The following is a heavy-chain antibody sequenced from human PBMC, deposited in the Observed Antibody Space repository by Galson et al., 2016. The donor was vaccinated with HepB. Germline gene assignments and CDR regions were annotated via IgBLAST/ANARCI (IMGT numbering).Heavy chain of an antibody. CDR3: VQDYNTGWSYFHH. D-gene: IGHD6-19*01. V-gene: IGHV3-33*06. Sequence: SCAASGFTFSSYGMHWVRQAPGKGLEWVAVIWSDGSNEYYTDSVKGRFTISRDNSKNTVFLQMKSLRADDTALYHCVQDYNTGWSYFHHWGQGTLVTVSS. J-gene: IGHJ4*02. CDR2: IWSDGSNE. CDR1: GFTFSSYG.